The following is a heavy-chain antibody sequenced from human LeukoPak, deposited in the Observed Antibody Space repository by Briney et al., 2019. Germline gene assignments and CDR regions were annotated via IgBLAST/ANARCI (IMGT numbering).Heavy chain of an antibody. CDR3: ARSPTGNYAGERVRRFDP. V-gene: IGHV4-39*07. CDR1: GGSISSSSYY. J-gene: IGHJ5*02. D-gene: IGHD3-16*01. CDR2: IYYSGST. Sequence: SETLSLTCTVSGGSISSSSYYWGWIRQPPGKGLEWIGSIYYSGSTYYNPSLKSRVTISVDTSKNQFSLKLSSVTAADTAVYYCARSPTGNYAGERVRRFDPWGQGTLVTVSS.